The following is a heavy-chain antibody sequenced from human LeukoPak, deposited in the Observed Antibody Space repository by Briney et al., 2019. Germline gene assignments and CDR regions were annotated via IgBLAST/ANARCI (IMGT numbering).Heavy chain of an antibody. CDR3: ARGHYYDSSGYGGFDY. CDR1: GGSISSSNW. Sequence: SETLSLTCTVSGGSISSSNWWSWVRQPPGKGLEWIGEIYHSGSTNYNPSLKSRVTISVDKSKNQFSLKLSSVTAADTAVYYCARGHYYDSSGYGGFDYWGQGTLVTVSS. V-gene: IGHV4-4*02. CDR2: IYHSGST. D-gene: IGHD3-22*01. J-gene: IGHJ4*02.